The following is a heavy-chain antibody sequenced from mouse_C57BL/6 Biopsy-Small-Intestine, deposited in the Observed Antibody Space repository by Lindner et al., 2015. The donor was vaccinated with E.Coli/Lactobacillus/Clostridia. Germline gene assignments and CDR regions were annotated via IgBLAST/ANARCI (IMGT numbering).Heavy chain of an antibody. CDR2: IYPGGGYI. D-gene: IGHD2-12*01. Sequence: VQLQESGAELVRPGTSVKMSCKASGYNFTNYWIGWAKQRPGHGLEWIGDIYPGGGYINYNEKFKGKATLTADKSSSTVSMQFSSLTSEDSAIYFCARRDYSHCWFVYWGQGTLVTVSA. J-gene: IGHJ3*01. CDR1: GYNFTNYW. V-gene: IGHV1-63*01. CDR3: ARRDYSHCWFVY.